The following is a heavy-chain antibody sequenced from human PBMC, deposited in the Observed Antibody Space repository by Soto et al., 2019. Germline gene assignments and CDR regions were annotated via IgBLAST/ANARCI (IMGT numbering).Heavy chain of an antibody. D-gene: IGHD5-12*01. CDR3: ARWNLAGPTIDAFDL. CDR2: IWYHGTKE. Sequence: QEQLVESGGGVVQPGRSLRLSCAASGFTFSRNGMHWIRQAPGKGLEWVAIIWYHGTKENYADSVRGRFTISRDNSKNTVYLQMDSLRVEDTAVYYCARWNLAGPTIDAFDLWGQGTLVTVSS. CDR1: GFTFSRNG. J-gene: IGHJ3*01. V-gene: IGHV3-33*01.